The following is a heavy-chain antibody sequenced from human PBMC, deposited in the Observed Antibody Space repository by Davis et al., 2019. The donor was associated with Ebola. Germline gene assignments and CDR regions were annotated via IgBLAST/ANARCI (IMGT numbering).Heavy chain of an antibody. D-gene: IGHD6-13*01. Sequence: MPGGSLRLSCTVSGGSISSYYWGWIRQPPGKGLEWIGTIYYSGSTYYNPSLKSRVTISVDTSKNQFSLKLSSVTAADTAVYYCARGRTAGYYYYGMDVWGQGTTVTVSS. J-gene: IGHJ6*02. CDR1: GGSISSYY. V-gene: IGHV4-39*07. CDR3: ARGRTAGYYYYGMDV. CDR2: IYYSGST.